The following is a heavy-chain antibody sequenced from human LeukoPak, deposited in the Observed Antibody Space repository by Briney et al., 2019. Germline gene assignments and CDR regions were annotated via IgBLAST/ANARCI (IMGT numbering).Heavy chain of an antibody. CDR2: ISPHNGHT. D-gene: IGHD2-8*01. Sequence: ASVKVSCKASGYTFSNYGISWVRQAPGQGLEWMAWISPHNGHTNYVQALRGRVTLTTDTSSSTAYMELRSLTSDDTAVYYCAREQWRVSFDYWGQGTVVTVSS. CDR1: GYTFSNYG. V-gene: IGHV1-18*01. CDR3: AREQWRVSFDY. J-gene: IGHJ4*02.